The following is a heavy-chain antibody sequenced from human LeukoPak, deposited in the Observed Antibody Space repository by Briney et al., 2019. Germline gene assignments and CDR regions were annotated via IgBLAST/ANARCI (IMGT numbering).Heavy chain of an antibody. V-gene: IGHV3-33*01. CDR1: GFTFSGYG. Sequence: PGGSLRLSCAASGFTFSGYGMHWVRQAPGKGLEWVAVIWYDGSNQYYADSVTGRFTVSRDNSKSTLYLQMSSLRAEDTAVYYCARAPLHSNGYSFDYWGQGTLVTVSS. CDR3: ARAPLHSNGYSFDY. D-gene: IGHD3-22*01. CDR2: IWYDGSNQ. J-gene: IGHJ4*02.